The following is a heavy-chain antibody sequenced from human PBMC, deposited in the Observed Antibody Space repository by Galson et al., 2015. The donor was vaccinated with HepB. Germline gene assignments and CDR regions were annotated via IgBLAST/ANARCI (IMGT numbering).Heavy chain of an antibody. CDR3: ARAGYYGDYSYYFDY. CDR2: ISSSGSYT. V-gene: IGHV3-11*06. CDR1: GFIINDYY. J-gene: IGHJ4*02. D-gene: IGHD4-17*01. Sequence: SLRLSCAASGFIINDYYMNWIRQAPGKGLERISYISSSGSYTYYADSVKGRFTISRDNAKNSLYLQMNSLRAEDTAVYYCARAGYYGDYSYYFDYWGQGTLVTVSS.